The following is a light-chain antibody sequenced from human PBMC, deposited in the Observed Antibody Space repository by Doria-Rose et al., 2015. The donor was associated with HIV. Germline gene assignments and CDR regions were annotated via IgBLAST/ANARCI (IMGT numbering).Light chain of an antibody. V-gene: IGKV1-6*01. Sequence: IQVTQSPSSLSASVGDKVTITCRASQDIRNDLGWYQQKPGKAPKLLISAASSLQSGVPSRFSGSASGTDFTLTISSLQPEDFATYYCLQEYNSPWTFGQGTKVEI. CDR3: LQEYNSPWT. CDR1: QDIRND. CDR2: AAS. J-gene: IGKJ1*01.